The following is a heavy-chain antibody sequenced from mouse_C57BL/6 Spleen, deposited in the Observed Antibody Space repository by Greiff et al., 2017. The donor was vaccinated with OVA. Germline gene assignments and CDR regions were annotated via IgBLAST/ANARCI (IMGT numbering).Heavy chain of an antibody. CDR3: ASEDGYTWFAY. CDR1: GYTFTSYW. CDR2: IDPNSGGT. V-gene: IGHV1-72*01. Sequence: VQLQQSGAELVKPGASVKLSCKASGYTFTSYWMHWVKQRPGRGLEWIGGIDPNSGGTKYNEKFKSKATLTVDKPSSTAYMQLSSLTSEDSAVYYCASEDGYTWFAYWGQGTLVTVSA. D-gene: IGHD2-3*01. J-gene: IGHJ3*01.